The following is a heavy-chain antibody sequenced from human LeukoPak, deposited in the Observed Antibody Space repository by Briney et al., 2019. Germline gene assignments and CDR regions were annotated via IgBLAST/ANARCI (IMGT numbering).Heavy chain of an antibody. J-gene: IGHJ4*02. V-gene: IGHV3-23*01. CDR1: GFTFSSYA. CDR3: AKRLGDY. Sequence: GGSLRLSCAASGFTFSSYAMSWVRQAPGKGLEWVSSISGSGGTTYYADSERGQFTISRDDSKNTLYLQMNSLRVEDTAVYYCAKRLGDYWGQGTLVTVSS. CDR2: ISGSGGTT. D-gene: IGHD3-10*01.